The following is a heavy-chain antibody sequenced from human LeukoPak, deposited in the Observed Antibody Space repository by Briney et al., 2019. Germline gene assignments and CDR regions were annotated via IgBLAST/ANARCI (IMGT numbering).Heavy chain of an antibody. Sequence: ASVKVSCKAAEYTFTGYYIHWVRQAPGQGLEWMGWINPNSGDTKFAQKFQGRVTMTRDTSISTAYMELSRLRSDDTAVYYCARDWGSCSSTSCYSYYYYYMDVWGKGTTVTVSS. D-gene: IGHD2-2*01. CDR3: ARDWGSCSSTSCYSYYYYYMDV. J-gene: IGHJ6*03. CDR1: EYTFTGYY. CDR2: INPNSGDT. V-gene: IGHV1-2*02.